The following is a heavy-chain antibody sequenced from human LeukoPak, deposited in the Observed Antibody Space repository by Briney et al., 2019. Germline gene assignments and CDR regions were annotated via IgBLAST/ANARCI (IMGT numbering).Heavy chain of an antibody. CDR1: GFTFSSYA. D-gene: IGHD3-10*01. CDR3: TREYYGSGSYKTLDFDY. J-gene: IGHJ4*02. CDR2: IRGKAYGGTT. V-gene: IGHV3-49*04. Sequence: PGGSLRLSCAASGFTFSSYAVSWVRQAPGKGLEWVGFIRGKAYGGTTEYAASVKGRFTISRDDSKSIAYLQMNSLKTEDTAVYYCTREYYGSGSYKTLDFDYWGQGTLVTVSS.